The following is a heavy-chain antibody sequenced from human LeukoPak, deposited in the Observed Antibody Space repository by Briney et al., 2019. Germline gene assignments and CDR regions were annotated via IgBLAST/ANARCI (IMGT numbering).Heavy chain of an antibody. CDR3: ARGQQLDDAFDI. V-gene: IGHV3-11*06. D-gene: IGHD6-13*01. J-gene: IGHJ3*02. Sequence: DSVKGRFTISRDNAKSSLYLQMNSLRAEDTAVYYCARGQQLDDAFDIWGQGTMVTVSS.